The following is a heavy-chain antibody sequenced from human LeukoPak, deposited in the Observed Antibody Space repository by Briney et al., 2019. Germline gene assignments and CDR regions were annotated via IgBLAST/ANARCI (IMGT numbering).Heavy chain of an antibody. Sequence: GESLKISCKGSGYSFTSYWIGWVRQMPGQGLEWMGIIYPGDSDTRYSPSFQGQVTISADKSISTAYLQCSSLKASDTAMYYCARRSSSLTANYYYYYYMDVWGKGTTVTVSS. D-gene: IGHD6-13*01. V-gene: IGHV5-51*01. CDR1: GYSFTSYW. CDR2: IYPGDSDT. J-gene: IGHJ6*03. CDR3: ARRSSSLTANYYYYYYMDV.